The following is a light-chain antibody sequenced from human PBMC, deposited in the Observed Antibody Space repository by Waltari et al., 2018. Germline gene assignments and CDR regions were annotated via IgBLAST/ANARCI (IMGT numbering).Light chain of an antibody. J-gene: IGLJ1*01. V-gene: IGLV2-23*01. CDR1: SSYVGRFNL. CDR2: EAT. CDR3: CSYTGTSPLYV. Sequence: QSALTQPASVSGSPRQSITISCPGTSSYVGRFNLVPWYQQHPGKAPKLLIYEATNRPSGVSNRFSGSKSGNTASLTISGLQADDEADYYCCSYTGTSPLYVFGTGTKVCVL.